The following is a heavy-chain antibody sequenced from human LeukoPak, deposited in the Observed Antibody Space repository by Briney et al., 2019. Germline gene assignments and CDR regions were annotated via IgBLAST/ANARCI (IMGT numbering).Heavy chain of an antibody. Sequence: ASVKVSCKASGYTFTSYGITWVRQAPGQGLEWMGWISAYTGNTTYAQKPQGRVTMTTDTSTSTAYMELRSLTSADTAVYFCAKDKPGIPQHWGQGTLVTVSS. CDR2: ISAYTGNT. V-gene: IGHV1-18*01. D-gene: IGHD6-13*01. CDR3: AKDKPGIPQH. J-gene: IGHJ1*01. CDR1: GYTFTSYG.